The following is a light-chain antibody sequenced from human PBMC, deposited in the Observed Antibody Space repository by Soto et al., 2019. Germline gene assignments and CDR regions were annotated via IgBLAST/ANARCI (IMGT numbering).Light chain of an antibody. CDR2: GAS. CDR3: QQYHHWWT. J-gene: IGKJ1*01. CDR1: QSVSSN. V-gene: IGKV3-15*01. Sequence: EIGLTQSPATLSVSPGERATLSCRASQSVSSNLALYQQKPGQAPRLLIYGASTRATGIPDRFTGSDSGTEFILTISSLHSADFAVYYCQQYHHWWTFGQGTKVEIK.